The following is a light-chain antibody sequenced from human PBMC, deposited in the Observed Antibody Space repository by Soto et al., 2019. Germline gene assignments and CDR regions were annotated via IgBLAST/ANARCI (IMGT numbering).Light chain of an antibody. CDR2: DAS. V-gene: IGKV3-11*02. J-gene: IGKJ4*01. CDR3: QQRSNWPLT. Sequence: EIVLTQSPVTLSLSPGDTATLSCRASESVVRYLAWYQQKPGQAPRLLIYDASKRATGIPARFSGSGYGRDFTLTISSLEPEDFAVYYCQQRSNWPLTFGGGTKVKIK. CDR1: ESVVRY.